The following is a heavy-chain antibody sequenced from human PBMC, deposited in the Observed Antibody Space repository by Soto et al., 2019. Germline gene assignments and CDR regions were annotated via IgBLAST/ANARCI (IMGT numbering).Heavy chain of an antibody. J-gene: IGHJ4*02. CDR2: IIPILGIA. CDR3: ARRLAAAGTEFDY. V-gene: IGHV1-69*02. CDR1: VCTFSSST. D-gene: IGHD6-13*01. Sequence: SSVKVSCKASVCTFSSSTISWLRQAPGQGLEWMGRIIPILGIANYAQKFQGRVTITADKSTSTAYMELSSLRSEDTAVYYCARRLAAAGTEFDYWGQGTLVTVSS.